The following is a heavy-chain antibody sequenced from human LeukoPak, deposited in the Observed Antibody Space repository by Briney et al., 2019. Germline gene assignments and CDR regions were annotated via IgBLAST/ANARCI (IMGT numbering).Heavy chain of an antibody. Sequence: GGSLRLSCAASGFTFNSYGMHWVRQAPGKGLEWVAVISYDGSNKYYADSVKGRFTISRDDSKNTLYLQMNSLRTEDTAVYYCAKDGTMTTVTTSGYWGQGTLVTVSS. D-gene: IGHD4-17*01. CDR2: ISYDGSNK. CDR1: GFTFNSYG. J-gene: IGHJ4*02. V-gene: IGHV3-30*18. CDR3: AKDGTMTTVTTSGY.